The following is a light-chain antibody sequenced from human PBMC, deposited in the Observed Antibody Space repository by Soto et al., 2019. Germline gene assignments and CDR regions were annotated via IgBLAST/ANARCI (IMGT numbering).Light chain of an antibody. J-gene: IGKJ2*01. CDR1: QSVSSSY. CDR2: GAS. CDR3: QQYGSSPMYT. V-gene: IGKV3-20*01. Sequence: EIVLTQSPGTMSLSPGERATLSCRASQSVSSSYLAWYQQKPGQAPRLLIYGASGRATGIPDRFSGSGSGTDFTLTISRLEPEDFAVYYCQQYGSSPMYTFGQGNKLEI.